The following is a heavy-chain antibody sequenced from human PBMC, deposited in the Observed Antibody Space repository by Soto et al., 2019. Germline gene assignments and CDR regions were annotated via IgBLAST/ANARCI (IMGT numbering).Heavy chain of an antibody. Sequence: GGSLRLSCAASGFTFSSYAMHWVRQAPGKGLEWVAVISYDGSNKYYADSVKGRFTISRDNSKNTLYLQMNSLRAEDTAVYYCARVPRSAYYYGSGSYNLPYYFDYWGQGTLVTVSS. V-gene: IGHV3-30-3*01. J-gene: IGHJ4*02. CDR3: ARVPRSAYYYGSGSYNLPYYFDY. CDR2: ISYDGSNK. CDR1: GFTFSSYA. D-gene: IGHD3-10*01.